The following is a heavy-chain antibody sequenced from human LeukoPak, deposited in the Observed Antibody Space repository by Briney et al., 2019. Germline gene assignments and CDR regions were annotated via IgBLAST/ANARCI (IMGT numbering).Heavy chain of an antibody. J-gene: IGHJ4*02. Sequence: PGGSLRLSCAASGFTFSTYSMNWVRQAPGKGLEWVSSISSSGTYIYYADSVKGRFTISRDNAKNSLYLQMNSLRDEDTAVYYCARHLLTGDFWGIDYWGQGTLVTVSS. D-gene: IGHD7-27*01. V-gene: IGHV3-21*01. CDR1: GFTFSTYS. CDR3: ARHLLTGDFWGIDY. CDR2: ISSSGTYI.